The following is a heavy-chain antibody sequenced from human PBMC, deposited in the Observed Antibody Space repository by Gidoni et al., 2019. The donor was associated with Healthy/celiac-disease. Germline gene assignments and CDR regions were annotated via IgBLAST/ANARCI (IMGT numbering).Heavy chain of an antibody. CDR3: ARERSSSTCWFDP. D-gene: IGHD2-2*01. CDR1: GFTFTDSY. CDR2: ISTNSDYT. Sequence: QVQLVESGGGLVKPGGSLRLSCAASGFTFTDSYMTWIRQAPGKGPEWVSYISTNSDYTNYADSVKGRFTISRDNAKNSVYLQMNSLRAEDTAVYYCARERSSSTCWFDPWGQGTLVTVSS. J-gene: IGHJ5*02. V-gene: IGHV3-11*05.